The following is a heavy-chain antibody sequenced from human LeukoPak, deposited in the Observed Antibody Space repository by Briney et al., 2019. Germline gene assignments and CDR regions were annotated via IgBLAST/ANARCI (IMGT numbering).Heavy chain of an antibody. D-gene: IGHD2-15*01. CDR1: GGPISGHY. Sequence: SETLSLTCTVSGGPISGHYWIWVRQSPGKGLEWIGYIYNSGTNYNPPLKSRVTISLDAYKNQVSLKLSSVTAADTAVYYCARGTGLLGFWGQGALVTVSS. CDR2: IYNSGT. CDR3: ARGTGLLGF. J-gene: IGHJ4*02. V-gene: IGHV4-59*11.